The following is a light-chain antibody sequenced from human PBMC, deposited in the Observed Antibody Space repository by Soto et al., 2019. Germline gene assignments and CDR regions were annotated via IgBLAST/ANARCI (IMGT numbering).Light chain of an antibody. CDR1: QSVSTN. CDR3: QQYYNWWT. Sequence: IVMTQSPATLSVSPGERATLSCRASQSVSTNLAWYQQRPGQAPRLLIYGASTRATGVPARFSGGGSGTEFTLTISSLQSEDFAIYFCQQYYNWWTFGQGTKVEI. CDR2: GAS. V-gene: IGKV3-15*01. J-gene: IGKJ1*01.